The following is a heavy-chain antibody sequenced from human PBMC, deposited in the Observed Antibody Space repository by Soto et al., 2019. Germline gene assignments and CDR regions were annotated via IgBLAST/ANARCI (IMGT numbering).Heavy chain of an antibody. J-gene: IGHJ4*02. Sequence: ASVKVSCKASGYTFTSYGISWVRQAPGQGLEWMGWISAYNGNTNYAQKLQGRVTMTTDTSTSTAYMELRSLRSDDTAVYYCARDSRGYCSGGSCQFDYWGQGTLVTVSS. CDR2: ISAYNGNT. V-gene: IGHV1-18*01. CDR1: GYTFTSYG. CDR3: ARDSRGYCSGGSCQFDY. D-gene: IGHD2-15*01.